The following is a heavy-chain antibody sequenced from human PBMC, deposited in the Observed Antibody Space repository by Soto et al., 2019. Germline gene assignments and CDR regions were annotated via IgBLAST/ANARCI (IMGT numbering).Heavy chain of an antibody. J-gene: IGHJ6*02. CDR1: GFSLSTSVMC. CDR2: IDWDDDK. CDR3: ARSGSGYYYYYGMDV. Sequence: SGPTLGEPTQTLTLTCTFSGFSLSTSVMCVSWIRQPPGKALEWLALIDWDDDKYYSTSLKTRLTISKDTSKNQVVLTMTNMDPVDTATYYCARSGSGYYYYYGMDVWGQGTTVTVSS. D-gene: IGHD3-10*01. V-gene: IGHV2-70*01.